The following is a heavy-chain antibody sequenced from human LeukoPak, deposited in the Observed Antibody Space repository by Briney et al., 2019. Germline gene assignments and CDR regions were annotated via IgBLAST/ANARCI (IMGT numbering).Heavy chain of an antibody. Sequence: PGGSLRLSCAASAFTFSSYAMSWVRQAPGKGLEWVSAISGSGGSTYYADSVKGRFTISRDNSKNTLYLQMNSLRAEDTAVYYCAKGPGQIAAADDAFDIWGQGTMVTVSS. J-gene: IGHJ3*02. CDR3: AKGPGQIAAADDAFDI. V-gene: IGHV3-23*01. CDR1: AFTFSSYA. CDR2: ISGSGGST. D-gene: IGHD6-13*01.